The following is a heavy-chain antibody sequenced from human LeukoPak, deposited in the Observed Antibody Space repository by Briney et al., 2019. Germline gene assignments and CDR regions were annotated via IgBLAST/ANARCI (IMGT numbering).Heavy chain of an antibody. CDR1: GGSISSSSYY. Sequence: SETLSLTCTVSGGSISSSSYYWGWIRQPPGKGLEWIGSIYYSGSTYYNPSLKSRVTISVDTSKNQFSLKLSSVTAADTAVYYCARDARDRYGGYAFGYWGQGTLVTVSS. CDR3: ARDARDRYGGYAFGY. CDR2: IYYSGST. V-gene: IGHV4-39*02. J-gene: IGHJ4*02. D-gene: IGHD5-12*01.